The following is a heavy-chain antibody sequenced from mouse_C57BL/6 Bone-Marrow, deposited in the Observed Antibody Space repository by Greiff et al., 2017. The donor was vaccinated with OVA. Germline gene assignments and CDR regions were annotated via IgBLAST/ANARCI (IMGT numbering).Heavy chain of an antibody. CDR1: GFTFSSYG. V-gene: IGHV5-6*01. J-gene: IGHJ3*01. CDR3: ARHQAWFAY. CDR2: IRSGGSYT. Sequence: EVQVVESGGDLVKPGGSLKLSCAASGFTFSSYGMSWVRQTPDKRLEWVATIRSGGSYTYYPDSVKGRFTISRDNAKNTLYLQMSSLKSEDTAMYYCARHQAWFAYWGQGTLVTVSA.